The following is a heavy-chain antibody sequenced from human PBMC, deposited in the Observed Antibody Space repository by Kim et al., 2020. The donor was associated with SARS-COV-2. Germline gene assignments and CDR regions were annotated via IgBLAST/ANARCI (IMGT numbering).Heavy chain of an antibody. V-gene: IGHV4-39*01. D-gene: IGHD3-9*01. CDR2: IYYSGST. Sequence: SETLSLTCTVSGGSISSSSYYWGWIRQPPGKGLEWIGSIYYSGSTYYNPSLKSRVTISVDTSKNQFSLKLSSVIAADTAVYYCARCHHTLYYDILTGYYRNWYFDLWGRGTLVTVSS. CDR1: GGSISSSSYY. J-gene: IGHJ2*01. CDR3: ARCHHTLYYDILTGYYRNWYFDL.